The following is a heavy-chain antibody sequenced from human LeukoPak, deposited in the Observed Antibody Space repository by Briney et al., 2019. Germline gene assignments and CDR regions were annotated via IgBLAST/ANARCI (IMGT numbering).Heavy chain of an antibody. CDR1: GYTFTRHY. J-gene: IGHJ5*02. D-gene: IGHD1-26*01. CDR2: INPGGSWT. CDR3: ARDNSVGDTAWWFDP. V-gene: IGHV1-46*01. Sequence: ASVKVSCKASGYTFTRHYMHWVRQAPGQGLEWMGVINPGGSWTSYAQKFQGRVTMTRDKSTSTDYMELSSLRSDDTAVYYCARDNSVGDTAWWFDPWGQGTLVTVSS.